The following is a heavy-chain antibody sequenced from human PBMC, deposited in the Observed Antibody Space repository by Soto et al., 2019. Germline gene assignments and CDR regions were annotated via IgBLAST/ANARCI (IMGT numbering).Heavy chain of an antibody. CDR2: ISGSGGNT. CDR3: AKMGFGRYCKRTNCAHLDY. CDR1: GFTFSNYP. V-gene: IGHV3-23*01. J-gene: IGHJ4*02. Sequence: EVQVLQSGGGLVQPGGSLRLSCAASGFTFSNYPMSWVRQAPGKGLEWVSTISGSGGNTYYADSVEGRVTISRDNSKNTVYMQVNSLRAENTAVYYYAKMGFGRYCKRTNCAHLDYWGQGTLVTVSS. D-gene: IGHD2-2*01.